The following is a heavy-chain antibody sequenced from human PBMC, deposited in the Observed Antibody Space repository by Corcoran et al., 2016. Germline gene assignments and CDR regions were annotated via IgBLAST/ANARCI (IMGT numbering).Heavy chain of an antibody. J-gene: IGHJ2*01. Sequence: QVQLVESGGGVVQPGRSLRLSCAASGFTFSSYGMHWVRQAPGKGLEWVAVIWYDGSNKYYADSVKGRFTISRDNSKNTLYLQMNSLRAEDTAVYYCARDRARTPGMAAAGLGPGGYFDLWGRGTLVTVSS. CDR3: ARDRARTPGMAAAGLGPGGYFDL. CDR2: IWYDGSNK. V-gene: IGHV3-33*01. D-gene: IGHD6-13*01. CDR1: GFTFSSYG.